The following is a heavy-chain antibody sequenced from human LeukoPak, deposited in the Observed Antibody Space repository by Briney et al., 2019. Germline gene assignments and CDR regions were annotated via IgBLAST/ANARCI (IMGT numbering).Heavy chain of an antibody. V-gene: IGHV3-23*01. CDR3: ASARADSSGYYAYH. D-gene: IGHD3-22*01. J-gene: IGHJ4*02. CDR1: GFTFSSYA. CDR2: IRGSGTTS. Sequence: TGGSLRLSCAASGFTFSSYAMTWVRQAPGKGLEWVSSIRGSGTTSSYADSVRGRSTISRDNSMNTLFLQMNSLRAEDTAVYYCASARADSSGYYAYHWGQGTLVTVSS.